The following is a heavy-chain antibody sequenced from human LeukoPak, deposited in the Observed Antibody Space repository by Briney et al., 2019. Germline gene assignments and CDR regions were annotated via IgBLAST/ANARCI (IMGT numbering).Heavy chain of an antibody. CDR1: GFTFSSYW. D-gene: IGHD3-3*01. CDR3: ASTNYDFWSGYPNWFDP. V-gene: IGHV3-7*01. CDR2: IKQDGSEK. J-gene: IGHJ5*02. Sequence: GGSLRLSCAASGFTFSSYWMSWVRQAPGKGLEWVANIKQDGSEKYYVDSVKGRFTISRDNAKNSLYLQMNSLRAEDTAVYYCASTNYDFWSGYPNWFDPWGQGTLVTVSS.